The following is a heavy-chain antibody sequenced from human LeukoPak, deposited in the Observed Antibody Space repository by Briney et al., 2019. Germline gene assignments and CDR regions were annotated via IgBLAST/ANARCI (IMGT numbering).Heavy chain of an antibody. CDR2: MNPNSGNT. J-gene: IGHJ3*02. V-gene: IGHV1-8*01. CDR3: ARGAPVGATRRRDDAFDI. D-gene: IGHD1-26*01. Sequence: GASVKVSCKASGYTFTSYDINWVRQATGQGLEWMGWMNPNSGNTGYAQKFQGRVTMTRDTSTSTVYMELSSLRSEDTAVYYCARGAPVGATRRRDDAFDIWGQGTMVTVSS. CDR1: GYTFTSYD.